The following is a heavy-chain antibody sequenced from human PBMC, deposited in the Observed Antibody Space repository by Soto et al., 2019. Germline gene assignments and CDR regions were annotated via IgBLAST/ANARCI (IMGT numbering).Heavy chain of an antibody. CDR1: GFTFSSYS. V-gene: IGHV3-21*01. Sequence: PGGSLRLSCAASGFTFSSYSMNWVRQAPGKGLEWVSSISSSSSYIYYADSVKGRFTISRDNAKNSLYLQMNSLRAEDTAVYYCARGGVTIFGVDPRIDYWGQGTLVTVSS. CDR3: ARGGVTIFGVDPRIDY. CDR2: ISSSSSYI. J-gene: IGHJ4*02. D-gene: IGHD3-3*01.